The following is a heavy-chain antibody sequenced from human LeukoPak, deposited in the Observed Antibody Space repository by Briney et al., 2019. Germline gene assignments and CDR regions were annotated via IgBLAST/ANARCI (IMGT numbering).Heavy chain of an antibody. Sequence: ASVKVSCKASGGTFSSYAISWVRQAPGQGLEWMGGIIPIFGTANYAQKFQGRVTITADESTSTAYMELSSLRFEDTAVYYCARGSSSGWPKNSYYFDYWGQGTLVTVSS. CDR1: GGTFSSYA. V-gene: IGHV1-69*01. CDR2: IIPIFGTA. CDR3: ARGSSSGWPKNSYYFDY. D-gene: IGHD6-19*01. J-gene: IGHJ4*02.